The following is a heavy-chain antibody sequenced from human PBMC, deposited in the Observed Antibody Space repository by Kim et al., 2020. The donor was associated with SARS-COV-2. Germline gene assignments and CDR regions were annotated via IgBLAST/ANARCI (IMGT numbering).Heavy chain of an antibody. CDR2: INPKSGGT. Sequence: ASVKVSCKASGYTFTDYYMHWVRQAPGQGLEWMGRINPKSGGTNHAQKFQGRVSMTRDTSISTAYMELSRLTSDDTAVYSCARDVGSQGYWGQGTLVTVS. D-gene: IGHD1-26*01. J-gene: IGHJ4*02. CDR3: ARDVGSQGY. CDR1: GYTFTDYY. V-gene: IGHV1-2*06.